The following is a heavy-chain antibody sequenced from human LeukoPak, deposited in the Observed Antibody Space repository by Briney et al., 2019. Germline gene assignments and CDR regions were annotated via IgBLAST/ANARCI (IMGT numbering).Heavy chain of an antibody. J-gene: IGHJ4*02. CDR3: ARGSVEMATSPNFDY. CDR2: IYYSGST. Sequence: SETLSLTCTVSGGSISSSSYYWGWIRQPPGKGLEWIGSIYYSGSTYYNPSLKSRVTISVDTSKHQFSLKLSSVTAADTAVYYCARGSVEMATSPNFDYWGQGTLVTVSS. V-gene: IGHV4-39*07. D-gene: IGHD5-24*01. CDR1: GGSISSSSYY.